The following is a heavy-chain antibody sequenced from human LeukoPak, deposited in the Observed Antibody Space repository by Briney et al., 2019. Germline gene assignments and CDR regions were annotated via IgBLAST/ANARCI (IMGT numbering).Heavy chain of an antibody. CDR3: ARDAWYSSSWVYYYYGMDV. CDR1: GDTFTSYG. Sequence: GASVKVSCKASGDTFTSYGISWVRQAPGQGLEWMGWISAYNGNTNYAQKLQGRVTMTTDTSTSTAYMELRSLRSDDTAVYYCARDAWYSSSWVYYYYGMDVWGQGTTVTVSS. V-gene: IGHV1-18*01. J-gene: IGHJ6*02. CDR2: ISAYNGNT. D-gene: IGHD6-13*01.